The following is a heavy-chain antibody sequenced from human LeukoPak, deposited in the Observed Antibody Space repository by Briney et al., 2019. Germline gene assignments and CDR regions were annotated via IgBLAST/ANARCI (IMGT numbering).Heavy chain of an antibody. Sequence: GGSLSLSCAASGFTFSSYSMNWVRQAPGKGLEWVSSISSSSSYIYYADSVKGRFTISRDNAKNSLYLQMNSLRAEDTAVYYCAKGIVIVSATGVDYWGQGTLVTVSS. CDR3: AKGIVIVSATGVDY. CDR2: ISSSSSYI. V-gene: IGHV3-21*01. D-gene: IGHD2/OR15-2a*01. J-gene: IGHJ4*02. CDR1: GFTFSSYS.